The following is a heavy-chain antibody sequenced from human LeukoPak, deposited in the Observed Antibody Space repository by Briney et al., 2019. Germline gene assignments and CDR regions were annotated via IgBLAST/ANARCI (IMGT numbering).Heavy chain of an antibody. CDR2: INAGNGNT. Sequence: ASVKVSCKASGGTFSSYAISWVRQAPGQRLEWMGWINAGNGNTKYSQKFQGRVTITRDTSASTAYMELSSLRSEDTAVYYCARDRYSSSWYGNFDYWGQGTLVTVSS. CDR1: GGTFSSYA. CDR3: ARDRYSSSWYGNFDY. J-gene: IGHJ4*02. V-gene: IGHV1-3*01. D-gene: IGHD6-13*01.